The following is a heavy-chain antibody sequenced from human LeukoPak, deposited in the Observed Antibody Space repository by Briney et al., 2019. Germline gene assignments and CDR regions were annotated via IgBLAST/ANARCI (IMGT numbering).Heavy chain of an antibody. CDR3: ARDYDILTGDDAFDI. J-gene: IGHJ3*02. D-gene: IGHD3-9*01. CDR2: IYHSGST. V-gene: IGHV4-38-2*02. CDR1: GYSISSGYY. Sequence: SETLSLTCTVSGYSISSGYYWGWIRQPPGKGLEWIGSIYHSGSTYYNPSLKSRVTISVDPSKHQFSLTLSSVPAADTAVYYCARDYDILTGDDAFDIWGQGTMVAVSS.